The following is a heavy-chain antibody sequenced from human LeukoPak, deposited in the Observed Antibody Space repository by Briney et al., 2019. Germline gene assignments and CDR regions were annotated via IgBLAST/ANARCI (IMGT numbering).Heavy chain of an antibody. V-gene: IGHV1-46*01. CDR2: INPSGGST. D-gene: IGHD3-22*01. CDR3: ARASNYYDSSGYPTWAFDI. CDR1: GYTFTIYY. Sequence: ASVTVSFTASGYTFTIYYMHWVRQAPGQGLEWMGIINPSGGSTSYAQKFQGRVTMTRDTSTSTVYMELSSLRSEDTAVYYCARASNYYDSSGYPTWAFDIWGQGTMVTVSS. J-gene: IGHJ3*02.